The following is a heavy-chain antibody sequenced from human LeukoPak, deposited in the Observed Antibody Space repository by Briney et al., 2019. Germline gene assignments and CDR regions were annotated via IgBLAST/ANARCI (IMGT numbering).Heavy chain of an antibody. CDR2: IYWNDDK. CDR1: GFSLSTGGVG. J-gene: IGHJ3*02. Sequence: SGPTLVNPTQTLTLTCTFSGFSLSTGGVGVGWIRQPPGKALEWLALIYWNDDKRYSPSLKSRLTITKDTSKNQVVLTMTNMDPVDTATYYCAHLQTGMITLLTYGAFDIRGQGTMVTVSS. CDR3: AHLQTGMITLLTYGAFDI. D-gene: IGHD3-16*01. V-gene: IGHV2-5*01.